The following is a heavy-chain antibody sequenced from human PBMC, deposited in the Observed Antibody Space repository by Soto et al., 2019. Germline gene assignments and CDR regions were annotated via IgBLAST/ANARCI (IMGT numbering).Heavy chain of an antibody. CDR1: GGSFSGYY. D-gene: IGHD6-6*01. Sequence: PSETLSLTCAVYGGSFSGYYWSWIRQPPGKGLEWIGEINHSGSTNYNPSLKSRVTISVDTSKNQFSLKLSSVTAADTAVYHCARGLGRGSYYYYYYMDVWGKGTTVTVSS. J-gene: IGHJ6*03. CDR3: ARGLGRGSYYYYYYMDV. V-gene: IGHV4-34*01. CDR2: INHSGST.